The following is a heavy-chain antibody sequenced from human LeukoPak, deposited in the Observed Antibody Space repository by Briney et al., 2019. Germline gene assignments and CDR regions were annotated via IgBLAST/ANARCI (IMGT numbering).Heavy chain of an antibody. D-gene: IGHD3-16*01. CDR1: GFTFSSYW. V-gene: IGHV3-7*03. CDR3: ARGGGLDV. Sequence: GGSLRLSCAASGFTFSSYWMNWARQAPGKGLEWVASINHNGNVNYYVDPVKGRFTISRDNAKNSLYLQMSNLSAEDTAVYFCARGGGLDVWGQGATVTVSS. CDR2: INHNGNVN. J-gene: IGHJ6*02.